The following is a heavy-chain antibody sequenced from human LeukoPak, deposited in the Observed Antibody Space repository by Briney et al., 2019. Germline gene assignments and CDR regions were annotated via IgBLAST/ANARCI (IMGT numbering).Heavy chain of an antibody. CDR1: GGSISSYY. Sequence: SETLCLTCTVSGGSISSYYWSWIRQPPGKGLEWIGCIYYSGSTDYNPSLKSRVTISVDTSKNQFSLKLSSVTAADTAVYYCARVGYDFWSGYLDYWGQGTLVTVSS. D-gene: IGHD3-3*01. V-gene: IGHV4-59*01. CDR2: IYYSGST. J-gene: IGHJ4*02. CDR3: ARVGYDFWSGYLDY.